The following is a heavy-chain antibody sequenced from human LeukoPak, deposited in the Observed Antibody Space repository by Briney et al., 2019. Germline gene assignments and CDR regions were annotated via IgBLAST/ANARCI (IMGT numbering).Heavy chain of an antibody. V-gene: IGHV4-59*01. J-gene: IGHJ5*02. CDR2: IYYSGST. D-gene: IGHD6-13*01. CDR3: ARFSIAAAVPWNWFDP. Sequence: RPSETLPLTCTVSGGSISSYYWSWIRQPPGKGLEWIGYIYYSGSTNYNPSLKSRVTISGDTSKNQFSLKLSSVTAADTAVYYCARFSIAAAVPWNWFDPWGQGTLVTVSS. CDR1: GGSISSYY.